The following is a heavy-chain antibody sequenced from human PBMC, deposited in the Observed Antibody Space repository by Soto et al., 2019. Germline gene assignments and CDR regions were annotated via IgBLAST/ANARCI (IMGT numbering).Heavy chain of an antibody. CDR1: GGTFSSYA. CDR2: IIPIFGTA. D-gene: IGHD3-22*01. J-gene: IGHJ4*02. CDR3: AREGGYYHDSSGLYPH. V-gene: IGHV1-69*13. Sequence: SVKVSCKASGGTFSSYAISWVRQAPGQGLEWMGGIIPIFGTANYAQKFQGRVTITADESTSTAYMELSSLRSEDTAVYYCAREGGYYHDSSGLYPHWGQGTLVTVSS.